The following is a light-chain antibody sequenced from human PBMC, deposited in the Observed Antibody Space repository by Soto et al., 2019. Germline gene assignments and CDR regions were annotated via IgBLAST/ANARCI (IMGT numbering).Light chain of an antibody. CDR1: QSLSSN. Sequence: EIVMTQSPATLSVSPGERVTLSCRASQSLSSNLAWYQQKPGQAPSLLIDAASTRTTGIPARFSGSGSGTEFTLTISSLQSEDFDVYYCQQYNNWPPTFGQGTKVDIK. J-gene: IGKJ2*01. V-gene: IGKV3-15*01. CDR2: AAS. CDR3: QQYNNWPPT.